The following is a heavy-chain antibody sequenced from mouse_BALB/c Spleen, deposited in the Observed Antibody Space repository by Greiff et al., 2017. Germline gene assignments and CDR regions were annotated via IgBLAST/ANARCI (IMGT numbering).Heavy chain of an antibody. CDR1: GYSITSDYA. CDR2: ISYSGST. Sequence: EVKLEESGPGLVKPSQSLSLTCTVTGYSITSDYAWNWIRQFPGNKLEWMGYISYSGSTSYNPSLKSRISITRDTSKNQFFLQLNSVTTEDTATYYCASGDGYYWGQGTTLTVSS. J-gene: IGHJ2*01. CDR3: ASGDGYY. V-gene: IGHV3-2*02. D-gene: IGHD2-3*01.